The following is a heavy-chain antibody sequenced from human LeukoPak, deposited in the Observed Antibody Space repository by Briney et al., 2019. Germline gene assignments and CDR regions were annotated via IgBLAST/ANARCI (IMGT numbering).Heavy chain of an antibody. V-gene: IGHV3-74*01. CDR1: GFTFSTSW. D-gene: IGHD3-22*01. J-gene: IGHJ4*02. CDR3: VRDMGYYDKV. CDR2: INTDGNTR. Sequence: GGSLTLSCASSGFTFSTSWMHWVRQAPGKGLAWVSRINTDGNTRDYADSVKGRFTISRDNAKNTLYLQMNSLRADDTAVYYCVRDMGYYDKVWGQGTLVTVSS.